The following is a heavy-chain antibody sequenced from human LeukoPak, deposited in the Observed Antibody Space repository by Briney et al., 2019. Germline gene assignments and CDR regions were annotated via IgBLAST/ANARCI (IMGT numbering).Heavy chain of an antibody. D-gene: IGHD1-26*01. CDR3: ARLGDYSGFDRSLIDY. CDR2: ISGSSNYI. CDR1: GFSFSSYS. Sequence: GGSLRLSCAASGFSFSSYSLNWVRQAPGKGLEWVSSISGSSNYIYYADSVKGRFTISRHNAKNSLYLQMNSLRAEDTAVYYCARLGDYSGFDRSLIDYWGQGTLVTVSS. J-gene: IGHJ4*02. V-gene: IGHV3-21*01.